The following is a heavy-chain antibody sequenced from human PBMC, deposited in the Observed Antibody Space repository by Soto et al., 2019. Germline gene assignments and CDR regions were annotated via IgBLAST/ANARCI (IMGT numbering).Heavy chain of an antibody. V-gene: IGHV4-34*10. CDR3: ARHLAAGDV. Sequence: SETLSLTCAVYGGSFSGYYWSWIRQPPGKGLEWIGEINHSGSTNYNPSLKSRVTLTMDTSTSTVYMELSSLTSEDTAMYYCARHLAAGDVWGQGTLVTVSS. D-gene: IGHD2-8*02. J-gene: IGHJ4*02. CDR1: GGSFSGYY. CDR2: INHSGST.